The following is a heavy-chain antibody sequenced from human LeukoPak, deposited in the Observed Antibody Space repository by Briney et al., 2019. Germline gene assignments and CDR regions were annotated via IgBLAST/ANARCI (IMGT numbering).Heavy chain of an antibody. V-gene: IGHV4-34*01. CDR2: INHSGST. Sequence: NPSETLSLTCAVYGGSFSGYYWSWIRQPPGKGLEWIGEINHSGSTNYNPSLKSRVTISVDTSKNQFSLKLSSVTAADTAVYYCARSPHDFWSGYYYYYYGMDVWGQGTTVTVSS. CDR1: GGSFSGYY. CDR3: ARSPHDFWSGYYYYYYGMDV. J-gene: IGHJ6*02. D-gene: IGHD3-3*01.